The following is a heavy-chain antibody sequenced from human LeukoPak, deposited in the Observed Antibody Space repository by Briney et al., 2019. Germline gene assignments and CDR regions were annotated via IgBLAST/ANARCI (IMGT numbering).Heavy chain of an antibody. Sequence: ASVKVSCKASGYTFTSYYMHWVRQAPGQGLEWMGIINPSGGSTSYAQEFQGRVTMTRDMSTSTVYMELSSLRSEDTAVYYCARMVYATNYFDYWGQGTLVTVSS. CDR1: GYTFTSYY. D-gene: IGHD2-8*01. V-gene: IGHV1-46*01. J-gene: IGHJ4*02. CDR2: INPSGGST. CDR3: ARMVYATNYFDY.